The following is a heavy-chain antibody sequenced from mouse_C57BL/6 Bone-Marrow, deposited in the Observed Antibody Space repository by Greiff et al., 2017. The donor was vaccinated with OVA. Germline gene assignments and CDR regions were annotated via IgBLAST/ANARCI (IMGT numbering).Heavy chain of an antibody. CDR3: ARRGLYDYDVAFDY. CDR2: IDPSDSYT. V-gene: IGHV1-69*01. CDR1: GYTFTSYW. D-gene: IGHD2-4*01. J-gene: IGHJ2*01. Sequence: QVQLQQPGAELVMPGASVKLSCKASGYTFTSYWMHWVKQRPGQGLEWIGEIDPSDSYTNYNQKFKGKSTLTVDKSSSTAYMQLSSLTSEDSAVYYCARRGLYDYDVAFDYWGQGTTLTVSS.